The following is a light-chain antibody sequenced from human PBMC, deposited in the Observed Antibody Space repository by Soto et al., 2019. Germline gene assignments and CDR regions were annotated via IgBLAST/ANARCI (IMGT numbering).Light chain of an antibody. CDR1: QTISSW. V-gene: IGKV1-5*03. CDR2: KAS. CDR3: QQYYSYSEA. J-gene: IGKJ1*01. Sequence: IQRTQSPLTVSASLGDIFTITSRASQTISSWLAWYQQKPGKAPKLLIYKASTLQSGVPSRFSGSGSGTEFTLTISSLQPDDFATYYCQQYYSYSEAFGQGTKVDI.